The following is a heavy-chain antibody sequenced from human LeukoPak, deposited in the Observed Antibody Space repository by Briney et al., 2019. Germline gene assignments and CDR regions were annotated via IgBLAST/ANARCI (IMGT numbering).Heavy chain of an antibody. Sequence: SETLSLTCTVSGGSSSDYYWSWIRQPPGKGLEWIGYIYYRGGTNYNPSLERRVTISGDTSKNEFSLKLTSVTAADTAVYHCARGRLIVAPGVYYFEYWGQGTLVTVSS. V-gene: IGHV4-59*08. CDR1: GGSSSDYY. CDR3: ARGRLIVAPGVYYFEY. D-gene: IGHD5-12*01. CDR2: IYYRGGT. J-gene: IGHJ4*02.